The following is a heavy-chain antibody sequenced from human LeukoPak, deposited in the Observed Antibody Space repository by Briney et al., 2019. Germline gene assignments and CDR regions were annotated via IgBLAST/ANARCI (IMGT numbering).Heavy chain of an antibody. D-gene: IGHD3-16*01. CDR2: IDLDDGEV. Sequence: GASVKVSCKASGYTSTDYYLHWVQQAPGKGLEWMGLIDLDDGEVVYAEKFQGRITMSADASIDTAFLTLSSLTYVDTAVYYCTTEPFLGAYYLDSWGQGTLVTVSS. V-gene: IGHV1-69-2*01. CDR3: TTEPFLGAYYLDS. CDR1: GYTSTDYY. J-gene: IGHJ4*02.